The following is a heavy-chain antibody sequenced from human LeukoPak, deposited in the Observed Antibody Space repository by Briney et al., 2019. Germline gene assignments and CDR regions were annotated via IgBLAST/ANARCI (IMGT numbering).Heavy chain of an antibody. J-gene: IGHJ4*02. CDR1: GFTFSDHY. CDR2: ISYDGRKT. D-gene: IGHD4-17*01. V-gene: IGHV3-30*03. Sequence: GGSLRLSCAASGFTFSDHYMDWVRQAPGKGLDWVALISYDGRKTSYIDSVKGRFTISRDNSKNTLYLQMESLRPEDTAVYYCARDVDYGDSALILDYWGQGTLVTVSS. CDR3: ARDVDYGDSALILDY.